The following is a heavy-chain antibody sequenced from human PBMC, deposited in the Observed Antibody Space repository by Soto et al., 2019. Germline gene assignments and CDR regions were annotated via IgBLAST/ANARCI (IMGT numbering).Heavy chain of an antibody. CDR1: GGSISSSNYY. J-gene: IGHJ4*02. D-gene: IGHD5-18*01. Sequence: SETLSLTCTVSGGSISSSNYYWGWIRQPPGKGLEWIGSIFYSGSTNYNPSLTSRVTISVDTSKNQFSLKLSSVTAADTAVYYCARHRYSYGVYYFDYWGQGTLVTVSS. CDR2: IFYSGST. CDR3: ARHRYSYGVYYFDY. V-gene: IGHV4-39*01.